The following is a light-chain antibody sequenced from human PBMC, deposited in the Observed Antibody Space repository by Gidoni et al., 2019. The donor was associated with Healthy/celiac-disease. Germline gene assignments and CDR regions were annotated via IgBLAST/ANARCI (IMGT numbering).Light chain of an antibody. J-gene: IGLJ2*01. CDR2: LNSDGSH. CDR1: SGHSSYA. V-gene: IGLV4-69*01. Sequence: QLVLTQSPSASASLGASVKPTCTLSSGHSSYAIAWHQQQPEKGPRYLMKLNSDGSHSKGDGIPDRFSGSSSGAERYLTISSLQSEDEADYYCQTWGTGLRGVVFGGGTKLTVL. CDR3: QTWGTGLRGVV.